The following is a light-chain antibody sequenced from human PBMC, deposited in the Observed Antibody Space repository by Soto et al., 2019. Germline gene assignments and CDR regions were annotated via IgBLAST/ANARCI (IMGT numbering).Light chain of an antibody. CDR2: GNT. V-gene: IGLV1-40*01. J-gene: IGLJ2*01. CDR3: QSWDTSLSGSV. CDR1: SSNIGAGYD. Sequence: QSVLTQPPSVSGAPGQRVTISCTGSSSNIGAGYDVNWYQQLPGTAPKLLIYGNTNRPSGVPDRFSGSKSGTSGSLAISGLQTEDEAEYYCQSWDTSLSGSVLGGGTKVTVL.